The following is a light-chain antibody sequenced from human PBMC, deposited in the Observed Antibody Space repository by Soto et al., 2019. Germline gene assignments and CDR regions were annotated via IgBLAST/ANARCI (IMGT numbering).Light chain of an antibody. CDR3: QQSYSTPFS. V-gene: IGKV1-39*01. CDR1: QSISSY. Sequence: DIQMTQSPSSLSASVGDRVTITCRASQSISSYLNWYQQKPGKAPKLLIYAASSLPSGVPSRFSGSGSGTDFTLTISSLQPQDFATYYCQQSYSTPFSFGPGTKVDI. CDR2: AAS. J-gene: IGKJ3*01.